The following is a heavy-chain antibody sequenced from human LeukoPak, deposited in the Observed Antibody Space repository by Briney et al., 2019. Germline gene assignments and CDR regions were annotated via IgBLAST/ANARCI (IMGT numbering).Heavy chain of an antibody. D-gene: IGHD3-3*01. CDR2: ISSSSSYI. CDR1: GFTFSSYS. J-gene: IGHJ6*02. V-gene: IGHV3-21*01. CDR3: ARGSGYDFWSGYSHYYYYYGMDV. Sequence: PGGSLRLSCAASGFTFSSYSMNWVRQAPGKGLEWVSSISSSSSYIYYADSVKGRFTISRDNAKNSLYLQMNSLRAEDTAVYYCARGSGYDFWSGYSHYYYYYGMDVWGQGTTVTVSS.